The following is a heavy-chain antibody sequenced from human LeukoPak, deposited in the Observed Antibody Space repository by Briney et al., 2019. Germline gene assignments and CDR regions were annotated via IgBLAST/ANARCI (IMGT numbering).Heavy chain of an antibody. D-gene: IGHD5-12*01. J-gene: IGHJ6*03. CDR2: INHSGST. CDR1: GGSFSGYY. V-gene: IGHV4-34*01. Sequence: TSETLSLTCAVYGGSFSGYYWSWIRQPPGKGLEWIGEINHSGSTNYNPSLKSRVTISVDTSKNQFSLKLSSVTAADTAVYYCARGRVSGSRLYYYYMDVWGKGTTVTVSS. CDR3: ARGRVSGSRLYYYYMDV.